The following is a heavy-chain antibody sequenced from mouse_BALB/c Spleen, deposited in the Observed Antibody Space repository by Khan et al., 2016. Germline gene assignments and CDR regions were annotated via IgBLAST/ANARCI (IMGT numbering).Heavy chain of an antibody. V-gene: IGHV3-1*02. Sequence: VQLKESGPDLVKPSQSLSLTCTVTGFSITSDYSWHWIRQFPGNKLEWMGYIHYSGSTNYNPSLKSRISITRDTSKNQFFLQLNSVTTEDTATYYCASNYYFDYWGQGTTLTVSS. CDR2: IHYSGST. CDR3: ASNYYFDY. J-gene: IGHJ2*01. D-gene: IGHD1-3*01. CDR1: GFSITSDYS.